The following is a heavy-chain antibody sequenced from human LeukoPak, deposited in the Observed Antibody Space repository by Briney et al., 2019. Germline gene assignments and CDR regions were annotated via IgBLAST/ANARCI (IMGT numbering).Heavy chain of an antibody. CDR1: GYTFTGYY. Sequence: ASVKVSCKASGYTFTGYYMHWVRQAPGQGLEWMGWINPNSGGTNYAPKFQGRVTMTRDTFISTAYMELSRLRSDDTAVYYCASYSSSWYVWSRWGQGTLVTVSS. D-gene: IGHD6-13*01. CDR2: INPNSGGT. J-gene: IGHJ4*02. V-gene: IGHV1-2*02. CDR3: ASYSSSWYVWSR.